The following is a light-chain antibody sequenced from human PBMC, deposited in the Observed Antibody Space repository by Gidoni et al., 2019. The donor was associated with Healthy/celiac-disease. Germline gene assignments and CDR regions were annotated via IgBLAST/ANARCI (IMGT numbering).Light chain of an antibody. CDR1: QSISSW. CDR3: QQYNSYSGLT. Sequence: DIQMTHSPSTLSASVGDRVTITCRASQSISSWLAWYQQKPGKAPKLLIYKASSLESGVPSRFSGSGSGTEFTLTISSLQPDDFATYYCQQYNSYSGLTFXGXTKVEIK. CDR2: KAS. V-gene: IGKV1-5*03. J-gene: IGKJ4*02.